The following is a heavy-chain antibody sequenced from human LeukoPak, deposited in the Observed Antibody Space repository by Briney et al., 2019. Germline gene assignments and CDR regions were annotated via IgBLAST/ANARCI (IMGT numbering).Heavy chain of an antibody. CDR1: GGSFSGYY. V-gene: IGHV4-34*01. D-gene: IGHD2-8*01. Sequence: PSETLSLTCAVYGGSFSGYYWSWIRQPPGEGLVWIGEINHSGSTNYNPYLKSRLTIAVDTSKNQFSLKLSSVTAADTAVYYCARGLMYYFEYWGQGTLVTVSS. CDR3: ARGLMYYFEY. J-gene: IGHJ4*02. CDR2: INHSGST.